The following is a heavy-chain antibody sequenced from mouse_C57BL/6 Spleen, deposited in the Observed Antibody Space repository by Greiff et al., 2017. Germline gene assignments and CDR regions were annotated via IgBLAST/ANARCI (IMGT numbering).Heavy chain of an antibody. J-gene: IGHJ4*01. Sequence: QVQLQQPGAELVMPGASVKLSCKASGYTFTSYWMHWVKQRPGQGLEWIGEIDPSDSYTNYNQKFKGKSTLTVDKSSSTAYMQLSSLTSEDSAVSYCERSGGGYYSAIDYWGQGTSVTVSS. CDR3: ERSGGGYYSAIDY. CDR2: IDPSDSYT. D-gene: IGHD2-3*01. CDR1: GYTFTSYW. V-gene: IGHV1-69*01.